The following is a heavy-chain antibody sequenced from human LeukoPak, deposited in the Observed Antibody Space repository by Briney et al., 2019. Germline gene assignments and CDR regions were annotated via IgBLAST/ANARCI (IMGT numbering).Heavy chain of an antibody. J-gene: IGHJ4*02. CDR1: GFTSSSFW. D-gene: IGHD3-10*01. Sequence: GGSLRLSCAAFGFTSSSFWMEWVRQAPGKGLEWVSRIKGDGSYTTYADSVKGRFTISRDNAKNTLYLQMNSLRAEDTAVYYCARDLMVRGVNPHYWGQGTLVTVSS. CDR3: ARDLMVRGVNPHY. V-gene: IGHV3-74*01. CDR2: IKGDGSYT.